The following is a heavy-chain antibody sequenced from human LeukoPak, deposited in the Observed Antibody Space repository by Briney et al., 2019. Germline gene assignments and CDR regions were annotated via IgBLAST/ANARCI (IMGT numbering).Heavy chain of an antibody. J-gene: IGHJ4*02. Sequence: GGSLRLSCAASGFTFSGSAMHWVRQASGKGREWVGRIRSKANSYATAYAASVKGRFTISRDDSKNTAYLRMNSLKTEDTAVYYCTSGGYCSSTSCYGENWGQGTLVTVSS. CDR2: IRSKANSYAT. D-gene: IGHD2-2*01. V-gene: IGHV3-73*01. CDR1: GFTFSGSA. CDR3: TSGGYCSSTSCYGEN.